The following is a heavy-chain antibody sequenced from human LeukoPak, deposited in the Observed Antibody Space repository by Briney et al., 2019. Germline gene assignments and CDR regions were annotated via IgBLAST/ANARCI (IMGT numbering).Heavy chain of an antibody. CDR2: INHSGST. J-gene: IGHJ4*02. CDR1: GGSFSGYY. CDR3: ARLKTDFDFLSCYYPYYFDY. V-gene: IGHV4-34*01. Sequence: PSETLSLTCAVYGGSFSGYYWSWIRQPPGKGLEWIGEINHSGSTNYNPSLKSRVTISVDTSKNQFSLKLSSVTAADTAVYYCARLKTDFDFLSCYYPYYFDYWGQGTLVTVSS. D-gene: IGHD3-3*01.